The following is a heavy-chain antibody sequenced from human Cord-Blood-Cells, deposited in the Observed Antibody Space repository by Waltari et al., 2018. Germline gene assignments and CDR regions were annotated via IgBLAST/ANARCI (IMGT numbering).Heavy chain of an antibody. J-gene: IGHJ3*02. CDR3: VRHDPTDYDFWSGYAFDI. V-gene: IGHV4-39*01. CDR2: IYYSGST. D-gene: IGHD3-3*01. Sequence: QLQLQESGPGLVKPPETLSLTCTVSGGYISSSSYYWGWFRQPPGRGLEWIGSIYYSGSTYYNPSLKRRVTMSVDTSKNQFSLKVSSVTAADTAVYYCVRHDPTDYDFWSGYAFDIWGQGTMVTVSS. CDR1: GGYISSSSYY.